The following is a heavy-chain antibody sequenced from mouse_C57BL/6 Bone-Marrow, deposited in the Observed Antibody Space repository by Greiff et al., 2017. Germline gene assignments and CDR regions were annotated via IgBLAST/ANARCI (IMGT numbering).Heavy chain of an antibody. CDR2: ISPYNGDT. CDR3: AGFGVDCYFDY. V-gene: IGHV1-37*01. J-gene: IGHJ2*01. CDR1: GYSFTGYF. Sequence: EVQRVESGPELVKPGASVKLSCKASGYSFTGYFMNWVKQSHGKSLEWIGRISPYNGDTFYNQTFKGKATLTVAKSSSTAHLELLRLTSDNFAVYYCAGFGVDCYFDYWGQGTTLTVSS.